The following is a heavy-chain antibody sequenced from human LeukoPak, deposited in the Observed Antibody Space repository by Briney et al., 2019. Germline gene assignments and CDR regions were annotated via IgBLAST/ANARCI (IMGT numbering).Heavy chain of an antibody. D-gene: IGHD3/OR15-3a*01. CDR1: GGTFSSYA. CDR2: IIPIFGTA. V-gene: IGHV1-69*05. Sequence: ASVKVSCKASGGTFSSYAISWVRQAPGQGLEWMGGIIPIFGTANYAQKFQGRVTITTDESTSTAYMELSSLRSEDTAVYHCARDLDGAFDYWGQGTLVTVSS. J-gene: IGHJ4*02. CDR3: ARDLDGAFDY.